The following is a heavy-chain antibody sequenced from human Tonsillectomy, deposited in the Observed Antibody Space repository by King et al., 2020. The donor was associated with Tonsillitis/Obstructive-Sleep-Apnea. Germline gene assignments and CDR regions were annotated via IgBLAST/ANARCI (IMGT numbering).Heavy chain of an antibody. CDR1: GFTFSSFE. J-gene: IGHJ4*02. Sequence: VQLVESGGGLVQPGGSLRLSCAASGFTFSSFEMSWVRQAPGKGLEWVSYMSSRGSLIYYADSVKGRFTVSRDNAKNSLYLQMNSLRAEDTAVYYCAREMGIAATGYFDYWAREPWSPSPQ. CDR3: AREMGIAATGYFDY. V-gene: IGHV3-48*03. D-gene: IGHD6-13*01. CDR2: MSSRGSLI.